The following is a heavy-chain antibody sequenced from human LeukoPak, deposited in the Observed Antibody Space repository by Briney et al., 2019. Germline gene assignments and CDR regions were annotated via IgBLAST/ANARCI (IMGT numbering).Heavy chain of an antibody. J-gene: IGHJ4*02. Sequence: GAPVKVSCKASGYTFTSYGISWVRQAPGQGLEWMGRIIPIFGTANYTQKFQGRVTITTDESTSTAYMELSSLRSEDTAVYYCAREPHDYTMYYFDSWGRGTLVTVSS. CDR2: IIPIFGTA. V-gene: IGHV1-69*05. CDR3: AREPHDYTMYYFDS. CDR1: GYTFTSYG. D-gene: IGHD4-11*01.